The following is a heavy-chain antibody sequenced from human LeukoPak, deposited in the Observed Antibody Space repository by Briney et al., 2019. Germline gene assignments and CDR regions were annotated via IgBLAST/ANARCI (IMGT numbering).Heavy chain of an antibody. V-gene: IGHV3-21*01. CDR3: ARDPRGYYDYVWGSYRYTDRVY. Sequence: PGGSLRLSCAASGFTFSSYSMNWVHQAPGKGLEWVSSISSSSSYIYYADSVKGRFTISRDNAKNSLYLQMNSLRAEDTAVYYCARDPRGYYDYVWGSYRYTDRVYWGQGTLVTVSS. CDR1: GFTFSSYS. D-gene: IGHD3-16*02. J-gene: IGHJ4*02. CDR2: ISSSSSYI.